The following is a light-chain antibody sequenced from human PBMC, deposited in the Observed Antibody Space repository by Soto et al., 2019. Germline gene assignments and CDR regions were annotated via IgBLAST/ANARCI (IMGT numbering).Light chain of an antibody. V-gene: IGLV2-14*01. CDR2: DVS. J-gene: IGLJ2*01. CDR1: SYDVGGYNF. CDR3: SSYTNSSSPVV. Sequence: QSALTQPASVSGSPGQSITISCTGTSYDVGGYNFVSWYQQHPGKAPKLMIYDVSNRPSGFSNRFSGSKSGNTASLTISGLQAEDEADYFCSSYTNSSSPVVFGGGTQLTVL.